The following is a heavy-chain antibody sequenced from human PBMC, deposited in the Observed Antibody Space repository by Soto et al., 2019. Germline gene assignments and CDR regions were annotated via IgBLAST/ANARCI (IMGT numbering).Heavy chain of an antibody. Sequence: EVQLVESGGGLVKPGGSLRLSCAASGLTFSNAWLSWVRQAPGKGLEWVGRIKGKNDDETIEYAAPVKGRFTISGKGSKSTLFLQMNNLETEDTAVYYCIAEFEAGRGYWGQGTLVTVSS. CDR2: IKGKNDDETI. D-gene: IGHD3-9*01. CDR3: IAEFEAGRGY. J-gene: IGHJ4*02. CDR1: GLTFSNAW. V-gene: IGHV3-15*01.